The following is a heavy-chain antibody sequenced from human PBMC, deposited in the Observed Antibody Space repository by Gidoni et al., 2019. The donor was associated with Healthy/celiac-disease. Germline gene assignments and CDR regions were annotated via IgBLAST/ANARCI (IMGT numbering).Heavy chain of an antibody. J-gene: IGHJ4*02. CDR2: ISGSGGST. V-gene: IGHV3-23*01. D-gene: IGHD2-2*01. Sequence: EVQLLESGGGLVQPGGSLRLSCAASGFTFSSYAMSWVRQAPGKGLEWVSAISGSGGSTYYADSVKGRFTISRDNSKNTLYLQMNSLRAEDTAVYYCAKNLGGYCSSTSCYPLDYWGQGTLVTVSS. CDR3: AKNLGGYCSSTSCYPLDY. CDR1: GFTFSSYA.